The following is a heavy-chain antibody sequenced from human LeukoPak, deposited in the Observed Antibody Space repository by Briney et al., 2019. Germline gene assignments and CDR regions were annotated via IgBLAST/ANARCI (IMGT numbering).Heavy chain of an antibody. D-gene: IGHD3-22*01. V-gene: IGHV3-23*01. J-gene: IGHJ4*02. Sequence: GGPLRLSCAVSGITLSNYGMSWVRQAPGKGLEWVAGISDSGGRTNYADSVKGRFTISRDNPKNTLYLQMNSLRTEDTAVYFCAKRGVVIRVILVGFHKEAYYFDSWGQGALVTVSS. CDR1: GITLSNYG. CDR2: ISDSGGRT. CDR3: AKRGVVIRVILVGFHKEAYYFDS.